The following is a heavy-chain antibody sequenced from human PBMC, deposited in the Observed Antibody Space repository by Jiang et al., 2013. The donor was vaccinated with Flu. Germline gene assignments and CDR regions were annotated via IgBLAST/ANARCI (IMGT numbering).Heavy chain of an antibody. CDR1: GFTVSSNY. D-gene: IGHD3-10*01. CDR2: IYSGGST. Sequence: QLLESGGKLVQPGGSLRLSCAASGFTVSSNYMSWVRQAPGKGLEWVSVIYSGGSTYYADSVKGRFTISRDNSKNTLYLQMNSLRAEDTAVYYCARGVSGSSLSYFDYWGQGTLVTVSS. J-gene: IGHJ4*02. V-gene: IGHV3-66*01. CDR3: ARGVSGSSLSYFDY.